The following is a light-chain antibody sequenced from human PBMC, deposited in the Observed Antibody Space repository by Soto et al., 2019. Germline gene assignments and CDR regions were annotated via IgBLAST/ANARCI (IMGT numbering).Light chain of an antibody. V-gene: IGLV2-14*01. CDR3: SSFADGFNVV. Sequence: QSVLTQPASVSGSPGQSITISCTGTSRDIGFFNYVSWYQQFPGNAPKLIIFEVTNRPSGVSNRFSASKSGNTASLIVSGLQPEDEAEYFCSSFADGFNVVFGGGTKLTVL. CDR2: EVT. J-gene: IGLJ2*01. CDR1: SRDIGFFNY.